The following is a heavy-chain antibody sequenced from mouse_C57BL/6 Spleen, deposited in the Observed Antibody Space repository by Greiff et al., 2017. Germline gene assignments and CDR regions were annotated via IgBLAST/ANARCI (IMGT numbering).Heavy chain of an antibody. CDR1: GYTFTSYW. J-gene: IGHJ4*01. D-gene: IGHD1-1*01. V-gene: IGHV1-69*01. Sequence: QVQLQQPGAELVMPGASVKLSCKASGYTFTSYWMHWVKQRPGQGLEWIGEIDPSDSYTNYNQKFKGKSTLTVDKSSSTAYMQLSSLTSEDSAVYYCARWDYGSHYAMDYWGQGTSVTVSS. CDR3: ARWDYGSHYAMDY. CDR2: IDPSDSYT.